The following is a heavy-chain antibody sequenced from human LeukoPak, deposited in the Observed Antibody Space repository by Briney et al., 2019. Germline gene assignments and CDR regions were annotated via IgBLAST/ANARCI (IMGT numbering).Heavy chain of an antibody. J-gene: IGHJ4*02. Sequence: PSETLSLTCAVYGGSFSGYYWSWIRQPPGKGLEWIGEINHSGSTNYNPSLKSRVTISVDTSKNQFSLKLSSVTAADTAVYYCARRANVWGSYRLRGTFDYWGQGTLVTVSP. CDR2: INHSGST. CDR3: ARRANVWGSYRLRGTFDY. V-gene: IGHV4-34*01. CDR1: GGSFSGYY. D-gene: IGHD3-16*02.